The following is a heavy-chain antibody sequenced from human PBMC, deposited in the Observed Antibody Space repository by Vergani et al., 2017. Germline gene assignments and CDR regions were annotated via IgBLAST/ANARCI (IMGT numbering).Heavy chain of an antibody. CDR2: INPSGGST. CDR1: GGTFSSYT. CDR3: ARGTPTLYQCDR. D-gene: IGHD3-16*01. J-gene: IGHJ5*02. Sequence: QVQLVQSGAEVKKPGSSVKVSCKASGGTFSSYTISWVRQAPGQGLEWMGIINPSGGSTSYAQKFQGRVTMTRDTSTSTVYMELSSLRSEDTAVYYCARGTPTLYQCDRWGQGTLVTVSS. V-gene: IGHV1-46*03.